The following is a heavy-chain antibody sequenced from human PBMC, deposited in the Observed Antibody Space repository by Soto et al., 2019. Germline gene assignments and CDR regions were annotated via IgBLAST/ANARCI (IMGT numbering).Heavy chain of an antibody. CDR3: ARGYEQLNWFDP. CDR1: GGSFSGYY. V-gene: IGHV4-34*01. D-gene: IGHD6-13*01. CDR2: INHSGST. J-gene: IGHJ5*02. Sequence: TSETLSLTCAVYGGSFSGYYWSWIRQPPGKGLEWIGEINHSGSTNYNPSLKSRVTISVDTSKNQFSLKLSSVTAADTAVYYCARGYEQLNWFDPWGQGTLVTVSS.